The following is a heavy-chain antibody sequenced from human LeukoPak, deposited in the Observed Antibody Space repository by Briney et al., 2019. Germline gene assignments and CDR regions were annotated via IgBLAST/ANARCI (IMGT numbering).Heavy chain of an antibody. J-gene: IGHJ5*02. CDR2: IWYDGSNK. V-gene: IGHV3-33*01. D-gene: IGHD4-17*01. Sequence: PGGSLRLSCAASGFTFSSYGMHWVRQAPGKGLEWVAVIWYDGSNKYYADSVKGRFTISRDNSKNTLYLQMNSLRAEDTAVYYCARDGRVTTAGNWFGPWGQGTVVTVSS. CDR3: ARDGRVTTAGNWFGP. CDR1: GFTFSSYG.